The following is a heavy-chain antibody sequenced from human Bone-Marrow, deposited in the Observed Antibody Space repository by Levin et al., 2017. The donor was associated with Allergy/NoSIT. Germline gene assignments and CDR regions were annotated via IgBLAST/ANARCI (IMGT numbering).Heavy chain of an antibody. CDR2: ISDTGGYT. V-gene: IGHV3-23*01. D-gene: IGHD2-8*01. J-gene: IGHJ6*02. CDR1: GFTFRNYD. Sequence: VASVKVSCAGSGFTFRNYDMFWVRQAPGKGLEWVSAISDTGGYTFYADSVKGRFTISRDNSKNTLYLQMNSLRAEDTAVFYCAKRQPCRNGVCHSLDVWGQGTMVTVSS. CDR3: AKRQPCRNGVCHSLDV.